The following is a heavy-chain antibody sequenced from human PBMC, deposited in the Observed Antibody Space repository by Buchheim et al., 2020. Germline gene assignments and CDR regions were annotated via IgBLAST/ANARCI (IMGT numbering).Heavy chain of an antibody. V-gene: IGHV4-59*01. CDR2: IYYSGST. CDR1: GGSISSYY. CDR3: ARASLGYCSSTSCLHYYYYGMDV. Sequence: QVQLQESGPGLVKPSETLSLTCTVSGGSISSYYWSWIRQPPGKGLEWIGYIYYSGSTNYNPSLKSRVTLTVDTSKNQFSLKLSSVTAADTAVYYCARASLGYCSSTSCLHYYYYGMDVWGQGTT. J-gene: IGHJ6*02. D-gene: IGHD2-2*01.